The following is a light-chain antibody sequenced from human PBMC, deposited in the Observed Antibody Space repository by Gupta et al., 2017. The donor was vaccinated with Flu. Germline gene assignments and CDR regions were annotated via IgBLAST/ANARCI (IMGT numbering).Light chain of an antibody. CDR1: RSVPSGY. J-gene: IGKJ4*01. V-gene: IGKV3-20*01. CDR3: QQDGSSPLT. CDR2: GAS. Sequence: EIVLTQSPGTLSLSPGERGTLSCRASRSVPSGYLAWYQQTPGQAPRLLIYGASRRATGIPDRFSGSGSGTDFSLTISRLEPEDFAVYFCQQDGSSPLTFGGGTKVESK.